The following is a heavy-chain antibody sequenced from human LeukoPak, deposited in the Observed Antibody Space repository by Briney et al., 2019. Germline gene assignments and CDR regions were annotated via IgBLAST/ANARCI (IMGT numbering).Heavy chain of an antibody. CDR2: IYRGGST. CDR1: GFTVSSNY. Sequence: GGSPRLSCAASGFTVSSNYMSWVRQAPGKGLEWVSVIYRGGSTYYADSVKGRFTISRDNSKNTLYLQMNSLRAEDTAVYYCARHKATGGYDFWSGYYPLDYWGQGTLVTVSS. J-gene: IGHJ4*02. D-gene: IGHD3-3*01. CDR3: ARHKATGGYDFWSGYYPLDY. V-gene: IGHV3-53*01.